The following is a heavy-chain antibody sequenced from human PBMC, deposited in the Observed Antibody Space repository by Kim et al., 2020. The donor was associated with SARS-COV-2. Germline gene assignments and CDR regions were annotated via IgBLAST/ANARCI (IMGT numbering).Heavy chain of an antibody. CDR3: AREISMGDSSGYYYS. D-gene: IGHD3-22*01. V-gene: IGHV4-61*01. CDR1: DGSVSSGSYY. J-gene: IGHJ4*02. CDR2: IYYSGST. Sequence: SETLSLTCTVSDGSVSSGSYYWSWIRQPPGKGLEWIGYIYYSGSTNYNPSLKSRVTISVDTSKNQFSLNLSSVTAADTAVYYCAREISMGDSSGYYYSWGQGTLVTVSS.